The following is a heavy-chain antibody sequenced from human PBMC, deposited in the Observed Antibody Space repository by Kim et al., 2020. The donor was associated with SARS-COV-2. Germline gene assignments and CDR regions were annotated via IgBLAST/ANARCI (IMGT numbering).Heavy chain of an antibody. V-gene: IGHV4-61*02. CDR2: IYTSGST. Sequence: SETLSLTCTVSGGSISSGSYYWSWIRQPAGKGLEWIGRIYTSGSTNYNPSLKSRVTISVDTSKNQFSLKLSSVTAADTAVYYCARASWPSPYYDYWGQGTLVTVSS. CDR3: ARASWPSPYYDY. CDR1: GGSISSGSYY. D-gene: IGHD3-22*01. J-gene: IGHJ4*02.